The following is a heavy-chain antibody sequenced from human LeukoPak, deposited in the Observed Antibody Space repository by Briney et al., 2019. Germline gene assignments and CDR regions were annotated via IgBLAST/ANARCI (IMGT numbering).Heavy chain of an antibody. CDR1: GFTFSSYV. J-gene: IGHJ6*03. CDR3: AREPSAAAGTDYYYYMDV. D-gene: IGHD6-13*01. Sequence: GGSLRLSCAASGFTFSSYVMSWVRQAPGKGLEWVSAISGSGRSTYYADSVKGRFTISRDNSKNTLYLQMGSLRAEDMAVYYCAREPSAAAGTDYYYYMDVWGKGTTVTVSS. CDR2: ISGSGRST. V-gene: IGHV3-23*01.